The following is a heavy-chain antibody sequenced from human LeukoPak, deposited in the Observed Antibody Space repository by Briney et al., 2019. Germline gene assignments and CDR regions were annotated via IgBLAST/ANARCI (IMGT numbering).Heavy chain of an antibody. V-gene: IGHV4-39*01. CDR1: GASISSSNYF. Sequence: SETLSLTCSVSGASISSSNYFWDWIRQPPWKGLEWNGNIYYSGFSDYNPSLKSRVTMSVDTSNNQFSLEVNSVTAADTAVYYCARHVAYGPLEIWGQGTMVTVSS. CDR3: ARHVAYGPLEI. CDR2: IYYSGFS. D-gene: IGHD3-10*01. J-gene: IGHJ3*02.